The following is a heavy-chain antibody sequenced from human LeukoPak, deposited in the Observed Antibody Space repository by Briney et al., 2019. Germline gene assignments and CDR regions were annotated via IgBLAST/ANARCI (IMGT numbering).Heavy chain of an antibody. V-gene: IGHV3-30-3*01. CDR1: GFTFSSYV. Sequence: GGSLRLSCAASGFTFSSYVMHWVRQAPGKGLEWVAVISYDGSNKYYADSVKGRFTLSRDNSKNTLYLQMNSLRAEDTAVYYCARDRGSSCYDWGQGTLVTVSS. CDR3: ARDRGSSCYD. D-gene: IGHD6-13*01. CDR2: ISYDGSNK. J-gene: IGHJ4*02.